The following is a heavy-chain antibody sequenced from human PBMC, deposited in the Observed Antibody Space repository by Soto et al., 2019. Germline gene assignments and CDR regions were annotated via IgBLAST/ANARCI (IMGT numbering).Heavy chain of an antibody. J-gene: IGHJ5*02. CDR1: GGSISSGDYY. Sequence: QVQLQESGPGLVKPSQTLSLTCTVSGGSISSGDYYWSWIRQHPGKGLEWIGYIYYSGSTYYNPSLKSRVTISVDTSTNQFSLKRSSVTAADTAVYYCARWWSGSRQGFDTWGQGTLVTVSS. V-gene: IGHV4-31*03. CDR2: IYYSGST. CDR3: ARWWSGSRQGFDT. D-gene: IGHD3-3*01.